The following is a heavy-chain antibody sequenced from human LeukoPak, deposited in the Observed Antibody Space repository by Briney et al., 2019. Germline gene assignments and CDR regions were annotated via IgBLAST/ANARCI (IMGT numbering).Heavy chain of an antibody. CDR1: GFTFSSYS. V-gene: IGHV3-21*01. Sequence: GGSLRLSCAASGFTFSSYSMNWVRQAPGKGLEWVSSISSSSSYIYYADSVKGRFTISRDNSKNTLYLQMNSLRAEDTAVYYCARESFAARWDWGQGTLVTVSS. CDR2: ISSSSSYI. CDR3: ARESFAARWD. D-gene: IGHD6-6*01. J-gene: IGHJ4*02.